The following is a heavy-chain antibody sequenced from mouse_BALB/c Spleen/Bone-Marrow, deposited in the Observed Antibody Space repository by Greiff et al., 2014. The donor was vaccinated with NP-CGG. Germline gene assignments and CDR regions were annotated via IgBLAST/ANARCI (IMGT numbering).Heavy chain of an antibody. CDR2: INPGSGGT. V-gene: IGHV1-54*03. CDR3: ARRDGNYAWFAY. Sequence: QVQLQQSGAELVRPGTSVKVSCKASGYAFTSYLIEWVKQRPGQGLEWIGVINPGSGGTNYNEKFKGKATLTADKSSSTAYMQLSSLTSDDSAVYFCARRDGNYAWFAYWGQGTLVTVSA. CDR1: GYAFTSYL. J-gene: IGHJ3*01. D-gene: IGHD2-1*01.